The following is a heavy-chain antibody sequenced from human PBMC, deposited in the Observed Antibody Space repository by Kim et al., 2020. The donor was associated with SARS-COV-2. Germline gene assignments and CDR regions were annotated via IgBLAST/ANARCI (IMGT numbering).Heavy chain of an antibody. D-gene: IGHD3-3*01. CDR3: AGRTSYYYYGMDV. J-gene: IGHJ6*02. V-gene: IGHV3-30*10. Sequence: YTDTVKGRFTSARDNSKSTLYLQRNSLKAEDTAVYYCAGRTSYYYYGMDVWGQGTTVTVSS.